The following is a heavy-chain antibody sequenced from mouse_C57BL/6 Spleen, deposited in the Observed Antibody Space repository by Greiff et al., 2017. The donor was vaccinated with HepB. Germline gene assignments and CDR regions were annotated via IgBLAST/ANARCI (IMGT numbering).Heavy chain of an antibody. J-gene: IGHJ4*01. V-gene: IGHV1-82*01. CDR2: IYPGDGDT. CDR1: GYAFSSSW. CDR3: AIYYDYDGRFYYAMDY. Sequence: VKLMESGPELVKPGASVKISCKASGYAFSSSWMNWVKQRPGKGLEWIGRIYPGDGDTNYNGKFKGKATLTADKSSSTAYMQLSSLTSEDSAVYFCAIYYDYDGRFYYAMDYWGQGTSVTVSS. D-gene: IGHD2-4*01.